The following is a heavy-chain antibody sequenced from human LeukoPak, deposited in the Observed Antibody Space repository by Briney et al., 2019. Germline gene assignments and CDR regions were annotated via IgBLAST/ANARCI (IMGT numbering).Heavy chain of an antibody. CDR1: GGSFSGYY. D-gene: IGHD6-19*01. J-gene: IGHJ6*03. CDR3: ARGASYSSGWHYYYYMDV. Sequence: SETLSLTCAVYGGSFSGYYWSWTRQPPGKGLEWIGEINHSGSTNYNPSLKSRVTISVDTSKNQFSLKLSSVTAADTAVYYCARGASYSSGWHYYYYMDVWGKGTTVTVSS. CDR2: INHSGST. V-gene: IGHV4-34*01.